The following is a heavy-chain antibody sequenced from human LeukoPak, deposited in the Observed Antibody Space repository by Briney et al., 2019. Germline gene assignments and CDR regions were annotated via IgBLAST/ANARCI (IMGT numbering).Heavy chain of an antibody. D-gene: IGHD3-22*01. V-gene: IGHV3-48*04. CDR2: ISSSSDSI. Sequence: PGGSLRLSCAASGFTFSSYNMNWVRQAPGKGLEWVSYISSSSDSIYYADSVKGRFTISRDNVKNSLYLQMHSLRAEDTAVYYCATDDYANNAYPYWGQGTLVTVSS. J-gene: IGHJ4*02. CDR1: GFTFSSYN. CDR3: ATDDYANNAYPY.